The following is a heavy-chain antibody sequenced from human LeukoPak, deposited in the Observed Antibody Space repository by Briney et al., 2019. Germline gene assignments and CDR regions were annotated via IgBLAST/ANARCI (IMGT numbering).Heavy chain of an antibody. J-gene: IGHJ4*02. V-gene: IGHV3-23*01. CDR3: ARGLLVVVGATPDY. D-gene: IGHD1-26*01. CDR2: ISGSGGST. Sequence: PGGSLRLSCAASGFTFSSYAMSWVRQAPGKGLEWVSAISGSGGSTYYADSVEGRFTISRDNAKNTLYLQMNSLRADDTAVYYCARGLLVVVGATPDYWGQGTLVTVSS. CDR1: GFTFSSYA.